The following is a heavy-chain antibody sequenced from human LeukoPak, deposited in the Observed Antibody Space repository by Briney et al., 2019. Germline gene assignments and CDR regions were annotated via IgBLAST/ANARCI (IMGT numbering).Heavy chain of an antibody. CDR3: AISGNYFSRGAFYI. Sequence: SETLSLTCAVYGGSLSCYYWSWIRQPPGKGLEWIGEINHSGSTNYNPSLKSRVTISGDTSKHHFSLELRSVTAADTAVYYCAISGNYFSRGAFYIWGQGTMVTVSS. J-gene: IGHJ3*02. CDR2: INHSGST. CDR1: GGSLSCYY. V-gene: IGHV4-34*01. D-gene: IGHD1-26*01.